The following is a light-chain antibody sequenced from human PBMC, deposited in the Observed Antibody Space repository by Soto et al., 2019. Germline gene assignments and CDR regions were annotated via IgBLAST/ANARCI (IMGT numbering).Light chain of an antibody. J-gene: IGLJ3*02. CDR1: SSDLGGLNY. V-gene: IGLV2-23*02. Sequence: QSALTQPASVSGSPGQSITIPCSGRSSDLGGLNYVSWYQQHPGKVPKLMIFEVNQRPSGVSDRFSGSKSGNTASLTISGLQAGDEADYYCCSFAGSSTFWVFGGGTKLTVL. CDR3: CSFAGSSTFWV. CDR2: EVN.